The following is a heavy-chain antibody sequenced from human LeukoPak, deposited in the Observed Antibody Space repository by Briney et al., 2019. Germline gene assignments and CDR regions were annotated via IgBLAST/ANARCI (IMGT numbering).Heavy chain of an antibody. V-gene: IGHV4-34*01. CDR1: GGSFSGYY. CDR3: ARVHDYIDY. Sequence: PSETLSLTCAVYGGSFSGYYWSWIRQPPGKGLEWIGEINHSGSTNYNPSLKSRVTISVDTSKNQFSLKLSSVTAADTAVYYCARVHDYIDYWGQGTLVTVSS. CDR2: INHSGST. J-gene: IGHJ4*02.